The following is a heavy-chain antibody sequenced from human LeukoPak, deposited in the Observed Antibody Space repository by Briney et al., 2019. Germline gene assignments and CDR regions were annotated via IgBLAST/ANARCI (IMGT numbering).Heavy chain of an antibody. CDR3: ASRYCTNGVCSFDY. V-gene: IGHV4-30-2*01. CDR2: IYHSGST. D-gene: IGHD2-8*01. J-gene: IGHJ4*02. Sequence: PSQTLSLTCTVSGGSISSGGYYWSWIRQPPGKGLEWIGYIYHSGSTYYNPSLKSRVTISVDRSKNQFSLKLSSVTAADTAVYYCASRYCTNGVCSFDYWGQGTLVTVSS. CDR1: GGSISSGGYY.